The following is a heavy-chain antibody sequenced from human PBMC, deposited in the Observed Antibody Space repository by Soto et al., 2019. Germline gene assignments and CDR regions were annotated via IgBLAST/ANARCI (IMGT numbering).Heavy chain of an antibody. J-gene: IGHJ4*02. D-gene: IGHD6-19*01. Sequence: SRTLSLTCAISGDSVSINTAAWNWIRSSPSRGLEWLGRTYYRSNWRHDYAVSVKSRITVNPDTSKNHFSLQLNSVTPDDTAVYYCARGVAGTGFDLWGQGTLVNV. CDR2: TYYRSNWRH. CDR3: ARGVAGTGFDL. V-gene: IGHV6-1*01. CDR1: GDSVSINTAA.